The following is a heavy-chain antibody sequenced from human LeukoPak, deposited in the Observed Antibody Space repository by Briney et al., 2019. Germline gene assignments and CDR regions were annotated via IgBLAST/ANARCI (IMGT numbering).Heavy chain of an antibody. Sequence: SETLSLTCAVYGGSFSGYYWSWIRQPAGKGLEWIGRINTSGSTNYNPSLKRRVTMSVDTSKNQFSLKQSSVTAADTAVYYCARDYNSSWYVRDYYYYYMDVWGKGTTVTISS. CDR1: GGSFSGYY. CDR3: ARDYNSSWYVRDYYYYYMDV. CDR2: INTSGST. D-gene: IGHD6-13*01. J-gene: IGHJ6*03. V-gene: IGHV4-4*07.